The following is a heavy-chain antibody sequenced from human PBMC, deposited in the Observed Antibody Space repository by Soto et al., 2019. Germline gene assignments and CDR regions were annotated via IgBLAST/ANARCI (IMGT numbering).Heavy chain of an antibody. CDR1: GGSISSGGYS. D-gene: IGHD6-13*01. J-gene: IGHJ4*02. V-gene: IGHV4-30-2*01. CDR3: ARAIAAAGKVDY. Sequence: QLQLQESGSGLVKPSQTLSLTCAVSGGSISSGGYSWSWIRQPPGKGLEWIGYIYHSGSTYYNPSXXXXXXXXXXXXXXXXXXXXXXXXXXXTAVYYCARAIAAAGKVDYWGQGTLVTVSS. CDR2: IYHSGST.